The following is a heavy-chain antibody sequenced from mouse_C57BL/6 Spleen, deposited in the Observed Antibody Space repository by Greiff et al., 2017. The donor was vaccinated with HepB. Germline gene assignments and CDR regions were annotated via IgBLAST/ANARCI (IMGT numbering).Heavy chain of an antibody. V-gene: IGHV1-62-2*01. CDR3: ARHASYDGYYVYAMDY. Sequence: QVQLKQSGAELVKPGASVKLSCKASGYTFTEYTIHWVKQRSGQGLEWIGWFYPGSGSIKYNEKFKDKATLTADKSSSTVYMELSRLTSEDSAVYFCARHASYDGYYVYAMDYWGQGTSVTVSS. CDR2: FYPGSGSI. J-gene: IGHJ4*01. D-gene: IGHD2-3*01. CDR1: GYTFTEYT.